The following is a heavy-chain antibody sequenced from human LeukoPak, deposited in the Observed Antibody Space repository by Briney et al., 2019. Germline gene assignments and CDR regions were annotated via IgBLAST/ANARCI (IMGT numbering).Heavy chain of an antibody. D-gene: IGHD3-3*01. CDR2: INPNSGGT. V-gene: IGHV1-2*06. J-gene: IGHJ4*02. Sequence: ASVKVSCKASGSTFTGYYMHWVRQAPGQGLEWMGRINPNSGGTNYAQKFQGRVTMTRDTSISTAYMELSRLRPDDTAVYYCARDPYYDFWSGYYNRLYFDYWGQGTLVTVSS. CDR1: GSTFTGYY. CDR3: ARDPYYDFWSGYYNRLYFDY.